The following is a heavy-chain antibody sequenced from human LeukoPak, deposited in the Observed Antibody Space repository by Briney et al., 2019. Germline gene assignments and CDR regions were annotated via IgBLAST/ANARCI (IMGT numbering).Heavy chain of an antibody. J-gene: IGHJ4*02. V-gene: IGHV3-23*01. CDR3: AGDSGLYYFDY. CDR1: GFIFSSYA. CDR2: ISGSGGST. Sequence: GGSLRLSCAASGFIFSSYAMSWVRQAPGKGLEWVSTISGSGGSTYYADSVKGRFTISRDNSKNTVYLQMNSLRAEDTAVYYCAGDSGLYYFDYWGQGTLVTVSS. D-gene: IGHD6-19*01.